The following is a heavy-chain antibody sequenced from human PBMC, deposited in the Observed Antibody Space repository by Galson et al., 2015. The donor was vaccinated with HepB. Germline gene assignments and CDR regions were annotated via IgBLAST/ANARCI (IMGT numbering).Heavy chain of an antibody. J-gene: IGHJ4*02. V-gene: IGHV5-10-1*01. Sequence: QSGAEVKKPGESLRISCKGSGYSLTSYWISWVRQMPGKGLEWMGRIDPSDSYTNYSPSFQGHVTISADKSISTAYLQWSSLKASDTAMYYCARHRGGYSDYETLDFDYWGQGTLVTVSS. D-gene: IGHD5-12*01. CDR2: IDPSDSYT. CDR3: ARHRGGYSDYETLDFDY. CDR1: GYSLTSYW.